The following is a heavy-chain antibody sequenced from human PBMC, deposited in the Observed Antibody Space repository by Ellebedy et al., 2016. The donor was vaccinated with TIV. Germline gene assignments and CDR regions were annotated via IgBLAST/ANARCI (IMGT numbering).Heavy chain of an antibody. CDR1: GFTFSSYS. J-gene: IGHJ4*02. D-gene: IGHD3-22*01. CDR3: ARDARDYYDSSGYYPLDY. V-gene: IGHV3-48*02. Sequence: GGSLRLSCAAPGFTFSSYSMNWVRQAPGKGLEWVSYISSSSSTIYYADSVKGRFTISRDNAKNSLYLQMNSLRDEDTAVYYCARDARDYYDSSGYYPLDYWGQGTLVTVSS. CDR2: ISSSSSTI.